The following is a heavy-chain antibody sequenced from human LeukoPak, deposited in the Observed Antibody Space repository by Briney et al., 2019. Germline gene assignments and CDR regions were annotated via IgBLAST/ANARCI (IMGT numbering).Heavy chain of an antibody. CDR2: IYTSGST. V-gene: IGHV4-4*07. CDR3: ARVFRVVRGVLTDAFDI. D-gene: IGHD3-10*01. CDR1: GGSISSYY. Sequence: SETLSLTCTVYGGSISSYYLSWIRKPAGKGLEWIGRIYTSGSTNYNPSLKSRVTMSVDTSKNQFSLKLSSVTAADTAVYYCARVFRVVRGVLTDAFDIWGQGTMVTVSS. J-gene: IGHJ3*02.